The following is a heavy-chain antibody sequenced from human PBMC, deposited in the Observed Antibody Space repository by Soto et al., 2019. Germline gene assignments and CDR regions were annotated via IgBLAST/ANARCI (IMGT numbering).Heavy chain of an antibody. CDR3: ARADYEILTGSYAMDV. Sequence: LSLTCTVSDDFISSYYWNWIRQPAGKGLEWIGRVSTNGATNYNPSLESRVTMSVDTSKNQFSLKLTSVTAADTAVYFCARADYEILTGSYAMDVWGQGTAVTVSS. CDR2: VSTNGAT. CDR1: DDFISSYY. J-gene: IGHJ6*02. D-gene: IGHD3-9*01. V-gene: IGHV4-4*07.